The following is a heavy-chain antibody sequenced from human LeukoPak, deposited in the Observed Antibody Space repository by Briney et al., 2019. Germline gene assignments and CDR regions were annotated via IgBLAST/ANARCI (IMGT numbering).Heavy chain of an antibody. J-gene: IGHJ3*02. CDR3: ARGGGHDYGDYLAFDI. Sequence: ASVKVSCKASGGTFSSYAISWVRQAPGQGLEWMGGIIPIFGTANYAQKFQGRGTITADESTSTAYMELSSLRSEDTAVYYCARGGGHDYGDYLAFDIWGQGTMVTVSS. CDR1: GGTFSSYA. D-gene: IGHD4-17*01. CDR2: IIPIFGTA. V-gene: IGHV1-69*13.